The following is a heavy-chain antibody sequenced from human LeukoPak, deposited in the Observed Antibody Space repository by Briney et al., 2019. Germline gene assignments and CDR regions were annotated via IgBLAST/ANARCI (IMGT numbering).Heavy chain of an antibody. V-gene: IGHV4-30-4*01. Sequence: SETLSLTCTVSGGSISNYYWSWIRQPPGKGLEWIGYIYYSGSTYYNPSLKSRVTISIQTSKNQFSLKLTSVTAADTAVYYCAGDYGDLLTGIRFDTWGQGTLVTVSS. CDR2: IYYSGST. CDR1: GGSISNYY. D-gene: IGHD4-17*01. J-gene: IGHJ5*02. CDR3: AGDYGDLLTGIRFDT.